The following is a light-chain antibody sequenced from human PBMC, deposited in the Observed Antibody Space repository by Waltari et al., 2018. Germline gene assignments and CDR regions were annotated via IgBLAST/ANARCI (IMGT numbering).Light chain of an antibody. Sequence: EIVLTQSPGTLSLSPGERATLSCRASQSVRSSYLAWYQQKPGQAPRLLIHDASRRATGIPDRFSGSGSGTDFTLTITGLEPEDFAVYYCQQYGNSPRTFGQGTKVEIK. V-gene: IGKV3-20*01. CDR3: QQYGNSPRT. J-gene: IGKJ1*01. CDR2: DAS. CDR1: QSVRSSY.